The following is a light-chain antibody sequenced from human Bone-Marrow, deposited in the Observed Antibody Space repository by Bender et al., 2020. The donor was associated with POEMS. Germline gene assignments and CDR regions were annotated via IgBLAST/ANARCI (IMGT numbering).Light chain of an antibody. CDR2: DVS. CDR1: SSDVGGYNY. CDR3: FSYGGGVSP. V-gene: IGLV2-14*01. J-gene: IGLJ1*01. Sequence: QSALTQPASVSGSPGQSITISCTGTSSDVGGYNYVSWYQQHPGKAPKLMIYDVSNRPSGVPYRISGSKSGNTVFLKIYGLQAEDEADYYCFSYGGGVSPFGTGTKVTVL.